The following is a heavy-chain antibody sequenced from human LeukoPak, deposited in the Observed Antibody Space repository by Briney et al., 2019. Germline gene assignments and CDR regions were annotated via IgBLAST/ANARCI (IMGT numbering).Heavy chain of an antibody. CDR3: AASRDCGSDSCYRSSDY. CDR1: GFTFTSSG. D-gene: IGHD2-21*02. J-gene: IGHJ4*02. V-gene: IGHV1-58*02. CDR2: IVVGTGKI. Sequence: GASVKVSCKTSGFTFTSSGMQWVRQARGQRPEWIGWIVVGTGKINYAESFQERVTITRDMSTSTVYMELSSLRSDDTAVYYCAASRDCGSDSCYRSSDYWGQGTLVTVSS.